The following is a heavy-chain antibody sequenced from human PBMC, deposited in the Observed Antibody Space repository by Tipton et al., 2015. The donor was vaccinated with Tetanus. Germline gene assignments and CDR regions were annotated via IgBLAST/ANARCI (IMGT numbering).Heavy chain of an antibody. CDR3: ARSQRVEDDAGGLDFLTGFYGDYWFDL. Sequence: LRLSCTVSGGSVRSGDYSWNWIRQPPGKGLEWLAYVSYSGRTNSNYSLKSRITISQDTSKNQFSLRLSSVTAADTALYYCARSQRVEDDAGGLDFLTGFYGDYWFDLWGRGIPVTVSS. V-gene: IGHV4-61*08. CDR2: VSYSGRT. D-gene: IGHD3-9*01. CDR1: GGSVRSGDYS. J-gene: IGHJ5*02.